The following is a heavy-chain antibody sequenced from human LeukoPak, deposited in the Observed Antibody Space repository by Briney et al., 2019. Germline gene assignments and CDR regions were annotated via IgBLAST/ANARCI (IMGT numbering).Heavy chain of an antibody. Sequence: LAGGSLRLSCAASGFTVSSNYMSWVRQAPGKGLEWVSVIYSGGSTYYADSVKGRFTISRDNSKNTLYLQMNRLRAEDTAVYYCARNAPEGYSSSWYGVLYYFDYWGQGTLVTVSS. CDR2: IYSGGST. CDR1: GFTVSSNY. V-gene: IGHV3-53*01. J-gene: IGHJ4*02. D-gene: IGHD6-13*01. CDR3: ARNAPEGYSSSWYGVLYYFDY.